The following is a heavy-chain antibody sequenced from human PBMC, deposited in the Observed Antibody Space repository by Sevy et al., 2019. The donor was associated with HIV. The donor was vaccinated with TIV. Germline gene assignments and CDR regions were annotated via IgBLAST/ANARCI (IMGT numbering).Heavy chain of an antibody. J-gene: IGHJ6*02. V-gene: IGHV3-30*18. CDR3: AKALLGYSSGGNCYEYSYGMDV. Sequence: GGSLRLSCAASGFTFSNSYMHWVRQAPGKGLEWVALISYDGGNKDYVDSVKGRFTISRDNSKNTLDLQMNSLKPEDTAVYYCAKALLGYSSGGNCYEYSYGMDVWGQGTTVTVSS. CDR2: ISYDGGNK. D-gene: IGHD2-15*01. CDR1: GFTFSNSY.